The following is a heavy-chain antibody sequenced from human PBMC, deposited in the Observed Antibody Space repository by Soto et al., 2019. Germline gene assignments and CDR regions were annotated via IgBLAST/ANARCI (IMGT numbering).Heavy chain of an antibody. CDR2: ISSDGSKK. Sequence: QVQLVESGGGVVQPGRSLRLSCVASGFTFSNNGIHWVRQAPGKGLEWVAVISSDGSKKYYADSVKGRFTISRDNSKNPLYLQLNRLRAGDSALYYFAMDLCGGSSRFDYWGQGTLVTVSS. CDR1: GFTFSNNG. J-gene: IGHJ4*02. CDR3: AMDLCGGSSRFDY. D-gene: IGHD2-15*01. V-gene: IGHV3-30*03.